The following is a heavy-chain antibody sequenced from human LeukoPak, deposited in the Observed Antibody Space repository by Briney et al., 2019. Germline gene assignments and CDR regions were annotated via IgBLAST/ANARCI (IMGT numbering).Heavy chain of an antibody. Sequence: GASVKVSCKASGYTFTSYGISWVRQAPGQGLEWMGWIRAYDGNTNYAQKLQGRVTMTTDTSTSTAYMELRSLRSDDPAVYYCARAGYYALHGTFDIWGQGTMVTVSS. D-gene: IGHD2-2*01. V-gene: IGHV1-18*01. J-gene: IGHJ3*02. CDR3: ARAGYYALHGTFDI. CDR1: GYTFTSYG. CDR2: IRAYDGNT.